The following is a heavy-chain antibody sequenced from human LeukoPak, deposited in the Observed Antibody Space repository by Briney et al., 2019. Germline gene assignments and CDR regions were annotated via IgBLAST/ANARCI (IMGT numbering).Heavy chain of an antibody. V-gene: IGHV4-61*02. CDR2: NTTGTT. CDR1: GDSIANTFYY. CDR3: ARRQDGHDY. Sequence: SETLSLTCTVSGDSIANTFYYWNWLRQPAGKGLEWIGRNTTGTTNYNPSLKSRVTISLDTARNQFSLKLSSVTAADTAVYYCARRQDGHDYWGQGTLVTVS. J-gene: IGHJ4*02.